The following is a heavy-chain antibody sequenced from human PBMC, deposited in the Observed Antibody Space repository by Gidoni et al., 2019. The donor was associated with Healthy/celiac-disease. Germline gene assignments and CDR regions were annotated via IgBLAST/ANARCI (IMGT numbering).Heavy chain of an antibody. J-gene: IGHJ4*02. CDR3: ARQNDPSSGFVFVY. CDR2: IYPGDSDT. V-gene: IGHV5-51*01. CDR1: GYSFTNFW. Sequence: EVQLVQSGAEVKKPGESLKISWKGSGYSFTNFWIGWVRQMPGKGLEWMGLIYPGDSDTSYSPSFQGQVTISADKSISTAYLQWSSLKASDTAMYYCARQNDPSSGFVFVYWGQGTLVTVSS. D-gene: IGHD3-22*01.